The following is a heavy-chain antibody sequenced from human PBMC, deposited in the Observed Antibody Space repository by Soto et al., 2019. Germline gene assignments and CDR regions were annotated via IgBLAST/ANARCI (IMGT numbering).Heavy chain of an antibody. CDR2: ISAYNGNT. D-gene: IGHD3-3*01. Sequence: ASVKVSCKASGYTFTSYGISWVRQAPGQGLEWMGWISAYNGNTNYAQKLQGRVTMTTDTSTSTAYMELRSLRSDDTAVYYCAIFKYYDFWSGYPYWFDPWGQGTLVTVYS. CDR1: GYTFTSYG. V-gene: IGHV1-18*01. CDR3: AIFKYYDFWSGYPYWFDP. J-gene: IGHJ5*02.